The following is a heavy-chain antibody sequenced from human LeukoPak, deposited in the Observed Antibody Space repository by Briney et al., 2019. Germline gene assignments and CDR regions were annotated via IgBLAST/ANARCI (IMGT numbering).Heavy chain of an antibody. CDR1: GVSISSYY. V-gene: IGHV4-59*12. CDR3: ARGRVYGSGSYYKFGLFDY. J-gene: IGHJ4*02. D-gene: IGHD3-10*01. CDR2: ISNSGST. Sequence: SETLSLTCTVSGVSISSYYWSWIRQPPGKGLEWIGYISNSGSTNYNPSLKSRVTISVDTSKNQFSLRLSSVTAADTAVYYCARGRVYGSGSYYKFGLFDYWGQGTLVTVSS.